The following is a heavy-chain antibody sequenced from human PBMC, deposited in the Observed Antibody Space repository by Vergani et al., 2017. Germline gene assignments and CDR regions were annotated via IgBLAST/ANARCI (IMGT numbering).Heavy chain of an antibody. CDR2: IHYSGRT. J-gene: IGHJ3*02. D-gene: IGHD3-10*01. Sequence: QMQLQESGPGLVKPSETLSLTCSVSGVSISINHYYWNWFRQSPEKGLEWIGYIHYSGRTYYNPSLKSRVTISVDTSKNQFSLKLSSVTAADTAVYYCARDRGSGSYAFDIWGQGTMVTVSS. V-gene: IGHV4-31*03. CDR3: ARDRGSGSYAFDI. CDR1: GVSISINHYY.